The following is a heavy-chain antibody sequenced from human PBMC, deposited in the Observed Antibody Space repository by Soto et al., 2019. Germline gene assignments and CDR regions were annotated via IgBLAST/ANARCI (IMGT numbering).Heavy chain of an antibody. D-gene: IGHD6-13*01. CDR3: ASGAGIAAAGTGYNYYYGMDV. CDR1: GDSFTGYY. V-gene: IGHV1-2*04. Sequence: GTSVKLSCEACGDSFTGYYMHWVRRAPKQGLEWMGWINPNSGGTNYAQKFQGWVTMTRDTSISTAYMELSRLRSDDTAVYYCASGAGIAAAGTGYNYYYGMDVWGQGTTVTVSS. CDR2: INPNSGGT. J-gene: IGHJ6*02.